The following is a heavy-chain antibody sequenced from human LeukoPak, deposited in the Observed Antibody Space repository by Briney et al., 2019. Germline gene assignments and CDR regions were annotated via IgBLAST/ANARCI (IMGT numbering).Heavy chain of an antibody. V-gene: IGHV3-9*01. CDR2: ISWNSGSI. CDR1: GFTFDDYA. J-gene: IGHJ4*02. Sequence: GGSLRLSCAASGFTFDDYAMHWVRQAPGQGLEWVSGISWNSGSIGYADSVKGRFTISRDNAKNSLYLQMNSLRAEDTALYYCAKDRGYSYGSHFDYWGQGTLDTVSS. D-gene: IGHD5-18*01. CDR3: AKDRGYSYGSHFDY.